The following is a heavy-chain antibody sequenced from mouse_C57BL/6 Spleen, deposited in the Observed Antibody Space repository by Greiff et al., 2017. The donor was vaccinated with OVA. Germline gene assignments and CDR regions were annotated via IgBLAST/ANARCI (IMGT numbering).Heavy chain of an antibody. D-gene: IGHD6-5*01. CDR1: GFTFSDYG. CDR2: ISSGSSTI. Sequence: EVHLVESGGGLVKPGGSLKLSCAASGFTFSDYGMHWVRQAPEKGLEWVAYISSGSSTIYYADTVKGRFTISRDNAKNTLFLQMTSLRSEDTAMYYCARSYWDAMDYWGQGTSVTVSS. V-gene: IGHV5-17*01. J-gene: IGHJ4*01. CDR3: ARSYWDAMDY.